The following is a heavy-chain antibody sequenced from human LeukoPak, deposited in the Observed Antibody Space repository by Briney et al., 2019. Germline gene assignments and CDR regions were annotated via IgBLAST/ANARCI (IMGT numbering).Heavy chain of an antibody. CDR1: GYIFTSYW. V-gene: IGHV5-51*01. Sequence: GESLQISCKGSGYIFTSYWIGWVRQLPGKGLEWMGIIYPGDSDTRYSPSFQGQVTISADKSISTAYLQWSSLKASDTAMYYCARKIGYCSGGSCYYFDYWGQGTLVTVSS. CDR3: ARKIGYCSGGSCYYFDY. J-gene: IGHJ4*02. CDR2: IYPGDSDT. D-gene: IGHD2-15*01.